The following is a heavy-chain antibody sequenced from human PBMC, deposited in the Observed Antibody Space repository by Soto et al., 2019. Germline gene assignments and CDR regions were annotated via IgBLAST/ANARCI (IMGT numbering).Heavy chain of an antibody. CDR3: ARVPGP. CDR2: INPSGGYT. J-gene: IGHJ5*02. V-gene: IGHV1-46*01. CDR1: GYTFTSYY. Sequence: GASVKVSCKASGYTFTSYYMNWVRQAPGQGLEWLGIINPSGGYTTYAQRFLGRVTISVDRSKNQFSLKLSSVTAADTAVYYCARVPGPWGQGTLVTVSS. D-gene: IGHD7-27*01.